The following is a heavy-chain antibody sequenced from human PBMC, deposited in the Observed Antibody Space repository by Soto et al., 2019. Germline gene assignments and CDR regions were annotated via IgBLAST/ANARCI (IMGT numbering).Heavy chain of an antibody. V-gene: IGHV1-18*04. CDR3: ARVSATGRPFDY. Sequence: QVQLVQSGAEVKIPGASVKVSCKASGYTFTTYGISWVRQAPGQGLEWMGWISPYNGNTIYAQRFQGRVSMTTDTSTTTVHMELRSLRVDDTAMYYCARVSATGRPFDYWGQGTLVTVSS. CDR2: ISPYNGNT. J-gene: IGHJ4*02. D-gene: IGHD6-13*01. CDR1: GYTFTTYG.